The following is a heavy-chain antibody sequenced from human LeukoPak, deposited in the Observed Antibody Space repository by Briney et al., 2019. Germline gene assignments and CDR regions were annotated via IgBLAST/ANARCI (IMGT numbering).Heavy chain of an antibody. CDR2: FFASDTA. CDR1: GGPVSSYF. Sequence: SETLSLTCTVSGGPVSSYFWSWIRQPPGKGLEWIGFFFASDTAKYNPSLNNRVTILADTSRDQLSLRLTSVTAADTAVYYCARHELGTHYYDDSGSLEHWGQGILVTVSS. V-gene: IGHV4-59*08. J-gene: IGHJ4*02. D-gene: IGHD3-22*01. CDR3: ARHELGTHYYDDSGSLEH.